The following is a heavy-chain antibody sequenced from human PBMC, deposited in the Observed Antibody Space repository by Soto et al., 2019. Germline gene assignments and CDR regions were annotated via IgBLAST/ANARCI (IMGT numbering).Heavy chain of an antibody. J-gene: IGHJ6*02. V-gene: IGHV3-23*01. D-gene: IGHD6-13*01. Sequence: HPGGSLRLSCAASGFTFSSYAMSWVRQAPGKGLEWVSAISGSGGSTYYADSVKGRFTISRDNSKNTLYLQMNSLRAEDTAVYYLAIYKAIAAAGTVLSLDVWGQGTTVTVSS. CDR3: AIYKAIAAAGTVLSLDV. CDR2: ISGSGGST. CDR1: GFTFSSYA.